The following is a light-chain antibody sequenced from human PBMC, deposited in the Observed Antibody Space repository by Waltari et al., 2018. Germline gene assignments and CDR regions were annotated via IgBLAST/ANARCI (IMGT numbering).Light chain of an antibody. CDR3: QQYDNLPRT. Sequence: DIQMTHSPSSLSASVGDRVPITCQASQDISNYLNWYQQKPGKAPKLLIYDASNLETGVPSRFSGSGSGTDFTFTISSLQPEDIATYYCQQYDNLPRTFGPGTKVDIK. V-gene: IGKV1-33*01. CDR1: QDISNY. J-gene: IGKJ3*01. CDR2: DAS.